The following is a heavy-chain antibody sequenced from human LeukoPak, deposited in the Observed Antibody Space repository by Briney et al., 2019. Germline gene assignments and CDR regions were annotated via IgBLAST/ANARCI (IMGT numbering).Heavy chain of an antibody. Sequence: PSETLSLTCAVYGGSFSGYYWSWIRQPPGKGLGWIGEINHSGSTNYNPSLKSRVTIAVDTSKNQFSLKLSSVTAADTAVYYCARRVPAATNWFDPWGQGSLVTVSS. CDR2: INHSGST. D-gene: IGHD2-2*01. V-gene: IGHV4-34*01. J-gene: IGHJ5*02. CDR1: GGSFSGYY. CDR3: ARRVPAATNWFDP.